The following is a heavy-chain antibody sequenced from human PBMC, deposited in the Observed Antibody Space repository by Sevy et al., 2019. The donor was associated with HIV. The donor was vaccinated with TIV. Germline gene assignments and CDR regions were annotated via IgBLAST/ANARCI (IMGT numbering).Heavy chain of an antibody. V-gene: IGHV3-15*01. Sequence: GGSLRLSCAASGFTFSNAWMSWVRQAPGKGLEWVGRIKSKTDGGTTDYAAPVKGRFTISRDDSKNTLYLQMNSLKTGDPAVYYCTTPSRSSSWYWYYYYGMDVWGQGTTVTVSS. CDR3: TTPSRSSSWYWYYYYGMDV. J-gene: IGHJ6*02. CDR2: IKSKTDGGTT. CDR1: GFTFSNAW. D-gene: IGHD6-13*01.